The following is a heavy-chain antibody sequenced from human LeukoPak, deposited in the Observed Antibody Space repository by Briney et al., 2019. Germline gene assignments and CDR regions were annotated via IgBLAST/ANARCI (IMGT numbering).Heavy chain of an antibody. D-gene: IGHD6-13*01. CDR2: INPSGGST. CDR3: AREKTQEQPLESPPGNWFDP. Sequence: SVKDSCKASGYTLTSYYIHSVRPAPGRGVEWMAIINPSGGSTSHAQKFQGRVTMTRNMSTSTFYLERSSLRSEDQAVYYFAREKTQEQPLESPPGNWFDPWGQATLVTVSS. CDR1: GYTLTSYY. J-gene: IGHJ5*02. V-gene: IGHV1-46*01.